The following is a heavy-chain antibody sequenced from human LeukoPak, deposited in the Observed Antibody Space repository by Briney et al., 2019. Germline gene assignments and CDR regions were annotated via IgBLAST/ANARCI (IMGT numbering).Heavy chain of an antibody. V-gene: IGHV4-39*01. D-gene: IGHD1-26*01. CDR1: GGSISSSSYY. J-gene: IGHJ4*02. CDR3: ARQEVGSRAFDY. CDR2: IYYSGSA. Sequence: SETLSLTCTVSGGSISSSSYYWGWIRQPPGKGLEWIGSIYYSGSAYYNPSLKSRVTISVDTSKNQFSLKLSSVTAADTAVYYCARQEVGSRAFDYWGQGTLVTVSS.